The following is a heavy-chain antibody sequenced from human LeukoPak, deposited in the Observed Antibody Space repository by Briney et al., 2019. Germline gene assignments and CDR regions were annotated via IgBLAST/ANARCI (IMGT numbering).Heavy chain of an antibody. D-gene: IGHD1-1*01. V-gene: IGHV4-38-2*01. CDR1: GYSISSGYY. Sequence: SETLSLTCAVSGYSISSGYYWGWIRQPPGKGLEWIGSINHSGSTYYNPSLKSLVTISVDTSKNQFSLKLSSVTAADTAVYYCARPYNWNDVHDAFDIWGQGTMVTVSS. CDR3: ARPYNWNDVHDAFDI. CDR2: INHSGST. J-gene: IGHJ3*02.